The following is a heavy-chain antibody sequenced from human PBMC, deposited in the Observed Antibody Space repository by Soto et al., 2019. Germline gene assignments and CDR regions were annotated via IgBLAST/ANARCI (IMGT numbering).Heavy chain of an antibody. V-gene: IGHV1-3*01. CDR1: GYGYTSSA. Sequence: ASVTVDSTASGYGYTSSAMGLVRQAPGQRLEWMGWINAGNGNTKYSQKFQGRVTITRDTSASTAYMELSSLRSEDTAVYYCARDPYEIAASTFYYYYGMDVWGQGTTVTVSS. J-gene: IGHJ6*02. D-gene: IGHD6-13*01. CDR2: INAGNGNT. CDR3: ARDPYEIAASTFYYYYGMDV.